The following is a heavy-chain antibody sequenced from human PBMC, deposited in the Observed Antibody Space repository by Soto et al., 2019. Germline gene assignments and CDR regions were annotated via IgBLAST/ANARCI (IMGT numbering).Heavy chain of an antibody. CDR2: IVVGSGNT. J-gene: IGHJ6*02. CDR3: AADHSGHSSHEGGGMDV. D-gene: IGHD6-19*01. CDR1: GFTFTSSA. Sequence: GASVKVSCKASGFTFTSSAVQGVRQARGQRLEWIGWIVVGSGNTNYAQKFQERVTITRDMSTSTAYMELSSLRSEDTAEYYCAADHSGHSSHEGGGMDVWAQGTTVTVSS. V-gene: IGHV1-58*01.